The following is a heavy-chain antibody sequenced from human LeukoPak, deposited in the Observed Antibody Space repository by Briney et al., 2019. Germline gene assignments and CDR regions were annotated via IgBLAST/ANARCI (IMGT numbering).Heavy chain of an antibody. CDR1: GYTFTSYD. Sequence: ASVKVSCKSSGYTFTSYDINWVRHATGQGLEWMGWMYLNSGNTTYAKKFQGRVTMTRDTSISTAYMELTTLKYQDTAMQSCASAPAPYCSGDSCYSFLYFHHWGQGTLVTVSS. V-gene: IGHV1-8*01. D-gene: IGHD2-15*01. CDR3: ASAPAPYCSGDSCYSFLYFHH. CDR2: MYLNSGNT. J-gene: IGHJ1*01.